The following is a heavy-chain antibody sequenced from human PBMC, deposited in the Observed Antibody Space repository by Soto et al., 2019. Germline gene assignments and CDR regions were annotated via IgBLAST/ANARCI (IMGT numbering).Heavy chain of an antibody. CDR2: ISDSGDTS. D-gene: IGHD3-10*01. Sequence: PGGSLRLSCAASGFTFSSYAMSWVRQAPGKWLEWVSAISDSGDTSYYADSVKGRFTISRDNSKNTLYLHMSSLRAEDTAVYYCARGSEESYPGSRIFDLWGRGTLVNVSS. CDR3: ARGSEESYPGSRIFDL. J-gene: IGHJ4*02. CDR1: GFTFSSYA. V-gene: IGHV3-23*01.